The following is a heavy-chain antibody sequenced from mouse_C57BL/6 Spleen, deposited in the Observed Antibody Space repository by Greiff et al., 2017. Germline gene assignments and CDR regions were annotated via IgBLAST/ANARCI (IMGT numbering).Heavy chain of an antibody. CDR2: IYPSDSET. CDR1: GYTFTSYW. CDR3: ARAVNFDY. V-gene: IGHV1-61*01. D-gene: IGHD2-2*01. Sequence: VQLQQPGAELVRPGSSVKLSCKASGYTFTSYWMDWVKQRPGQGLEWIGNIYPSDSETHYNQKFKDKATLTVDKSSSTAYMQLSSLTSEDSAVYYCARAVNFDYWGQGTTLTVSS. J-gene: IGHJ2*01.